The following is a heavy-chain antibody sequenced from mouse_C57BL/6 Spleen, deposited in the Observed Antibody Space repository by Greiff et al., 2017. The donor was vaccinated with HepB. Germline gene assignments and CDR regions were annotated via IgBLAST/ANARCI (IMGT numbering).Heavy chain of an antibody. CDR2: INPNNGGT. D-gene: IGHD1-1*01. CDR3: ARSLLITTVVDPFAY. J-gene: IGHJ3*01. Sequence: VQLQQSGPELVKPGASVKIPCKASGYTFTDYNMDWVKQSHGKSLEWIGDINPNNGGTIYNQKFKGKATLTVDKSSSTAYMELRSLTSEDTAVYYCARSLLITTVVDPFAYWGQGTLVTVSA. V-gene: IGHV1-18*01. CDR1: GYTFTDYN.